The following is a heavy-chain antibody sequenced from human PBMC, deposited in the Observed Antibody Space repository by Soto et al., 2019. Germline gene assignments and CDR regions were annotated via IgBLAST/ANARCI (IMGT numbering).Heavy chain of an antibody. CDR2: IWIDENIK. CDR3: VRVSSVVSGMYYKVGFFAP. D-gene: IGHD3-10*01. CDR1: ALIFNTFR. J-gene: IGHJ5*02. V-gene: IGHV3-33*01. Sequence: PGGPLRLSCVPPALIFNTFRMHWIRQAPSTALERVAAIWIDENIKYYSDSVKGRFTISKDNSKTTLYLEMISLRDEDTAVYHCVRVSSVVSGMYYKVGFFAPCGRGTLVNXSS.